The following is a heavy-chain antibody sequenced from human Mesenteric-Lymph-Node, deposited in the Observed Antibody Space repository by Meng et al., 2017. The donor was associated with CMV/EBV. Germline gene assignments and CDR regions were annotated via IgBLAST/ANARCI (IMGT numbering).Heavy chain of an antibody. CDR3: ARGSSYDILTGYFDY. J-gene: IGHJ4*02. CDR2: INHSGST. D-gene: IGHD3-9*01. V-gene: IGHV4-34*01. CDR1: GGSFSGYF. Sequence: VQFHPGGVGLLKPSETLSVTGAVYGGSFSGYFWNWIRQSPEKGLEWIGEINHSGSTTYNPSFTSRIIISVDTSTNQISLNMSSVTAADTAVYYCARGSSYDILTGYFDYWGQGALVTVSS.